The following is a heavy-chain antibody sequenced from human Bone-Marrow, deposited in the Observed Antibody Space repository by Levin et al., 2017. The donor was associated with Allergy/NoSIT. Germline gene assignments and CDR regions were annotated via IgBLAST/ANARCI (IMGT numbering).Heavy chain of an antibody. J-gene: IGHJ4*02. V-gene: IGHV4-59*01. CDR3: AAHAPSGQQFDY. Sequence: PSETLSLTCTVSGGSISSYYWSWIRQPPGKGLEWIGYIYYSGSTNYNPSLKSRVTISVDTSKNQFSLKLSSVTAADTAVYYCAAHAPSGQQFDYWGQGTLVTVSS. CDR2: IYYSGST. CDR1: GGSISSYY. D-gene: IGHD1/OR15-1a*01.